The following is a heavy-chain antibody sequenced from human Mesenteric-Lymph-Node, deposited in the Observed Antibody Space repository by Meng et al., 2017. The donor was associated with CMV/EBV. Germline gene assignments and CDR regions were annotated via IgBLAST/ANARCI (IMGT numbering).Heavy chain of an antibody. CDR3: GRVGQQWLVLDY. Sequence: CETAGIVLGEDGRNRFREAPRKGLGWVSRINTKVGTTSYADSVKRRFTIARDNARDNLYLQMNSLRDEDTAVYYGGRVGQQWLVLDYWGQGTLVTVSS. CDR1: GIVLGEDG. J-gene: IGHJ4*02. CDR2: INTKVGTT. V-gene: IGHV3-74*01. D-gene: IGHD6-19*01.